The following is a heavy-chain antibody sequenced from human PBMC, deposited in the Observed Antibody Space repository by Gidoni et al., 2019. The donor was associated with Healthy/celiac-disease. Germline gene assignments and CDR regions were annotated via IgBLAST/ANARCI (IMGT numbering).Heavy chain of an antibody. Sequence: EVQLLESGGGLVQPGGSLRHSCAASGFPFSSYAMSWVRQAPGKGLEWVSAISGSGGSTYYADSVKGRFTISRDNSKNTLYLQMNSLRAEDTAVYYCAKDPGIVGAQDAFDIWGQGTMVTVSS. CDR1: GFPFSSYA. J-gene: IGHJ3*02. CDR2: ISGSGGST. V-gene: IGHV3-23*01. D-gene: IGHD1-26*01. CDR3: AKDPGIVGAQDAFDI.